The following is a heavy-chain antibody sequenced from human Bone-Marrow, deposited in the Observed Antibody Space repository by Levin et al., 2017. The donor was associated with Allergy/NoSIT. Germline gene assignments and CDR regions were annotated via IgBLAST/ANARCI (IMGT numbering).Heavy chain of an antibody. CDR2: IYPGDSDT. CDR1: GYSFTSSW. D-gene: IGHD1-26*01. Sequence: KAGGSLRLSCKGSGYSFTSSWIAWVRQMPGKGLEWMGMIYPGDSDTRDNPSFQGQVTMSADRSTAYLQWSSLKASDSAKYYCATQGRYSSNYLWYYWGQGTMVTVSS. V-gene: IGHV5-51*01. CDR3: ATQGRYSSNYLWYY. J-gene: IGHJ4*02.